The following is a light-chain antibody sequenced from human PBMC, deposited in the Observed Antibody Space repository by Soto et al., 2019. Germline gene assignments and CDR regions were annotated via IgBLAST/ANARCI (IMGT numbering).Light chain of an antibody. CDR3: QQSYNTPPYT. J-gene: IGKJ2*01. V-gene: IGKV1-39*01. CDR1: QSIGSY. Sequence: DIQMTQSPSSLSASVGDRVTITCRASQSIGSYINWYQQKPGKAPELLIYAASSLQSGVPSRFSGSGSETDFTLTISSLQPEDFATYYCQQSYNTPPYTFGQGTKLEIK. CDR2: AAS.